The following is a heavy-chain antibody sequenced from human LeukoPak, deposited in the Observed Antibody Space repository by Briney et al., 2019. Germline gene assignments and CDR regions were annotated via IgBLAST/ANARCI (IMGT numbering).Heavy chain of an antibody. V-gene: IGHV5-51*01. CDR2: IYSGDSDT. J-gene: IGHJ6*03. CDR1: GYSFTSYW. Sequence: GESLTISCKGSGYSFTSYWTGWVRQMRGKGLEWMGFIYSGDSDTRYSPSFQGQVTISADKSISTAYLQWSSLKASDTAMYYCARQDYCNYYYYMDVWGKGTTVTVSS. CDR3: ARQDYCNYYYYMDV. D-gene: IGHD4-11*01.